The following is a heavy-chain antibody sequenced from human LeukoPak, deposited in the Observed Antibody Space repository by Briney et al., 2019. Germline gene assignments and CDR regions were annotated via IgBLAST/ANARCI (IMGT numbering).Heavy chain of an antibody. J-gene: IGHJ6*02. V-gene: IGHV1-46*01. D-gene: IGHD1-26*01. CDR2: INPSGGGT. Sequence: ASVKVSCKASGYTFTSYYLHWLRQAPGQGLEWMGIINPSGGGTTYAQKFQGRVTMTSDTSTSTLYMELSSLRSEDTAVYYCARDSGSYYYGMDVWGQGTTVTVSS. CDR3: ARDSGSYYYGMDV. CDR1: GYTFTSYY.